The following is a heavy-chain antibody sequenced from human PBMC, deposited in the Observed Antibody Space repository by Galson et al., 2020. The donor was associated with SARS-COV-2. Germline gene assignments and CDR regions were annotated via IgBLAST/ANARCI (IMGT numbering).Heavy chain of an antibody. CDR3: ASPYLAAASFFGAFDI. D-gene: IGHD2-15*01. CDR1: GFTFSNYE. Sequence: LSLTCAGSGFTFSNYEMNWARQAPGKGLEWVAYISDSGTNIYYADSVKGRFTISRDNAMNSLYLQMTSLRAEDTAVYYCASPYLAAASFFGAFDIWGLGTVVTVSS. CDR2: ISDSGTNI. J-gene: IGHJ3*02. V-gene: IGHV3-48*03.